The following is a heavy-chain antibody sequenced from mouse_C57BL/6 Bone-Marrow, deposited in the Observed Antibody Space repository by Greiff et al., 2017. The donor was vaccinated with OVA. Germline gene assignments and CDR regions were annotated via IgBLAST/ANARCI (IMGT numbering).Heavy chain of an antibody. CDR3: ARYDGSSYTWLAF. J-gene: IGHJ3*01. Sequence: VQLKQSGPELVKPGASVKIPCKASGYTFTDYNMDWVKQSHGKSLEWIGDINPNNGGTIYNQKFKGKATLTVDKSSSTAYMELRSLTSEDTAVYYCARYDGSSYTWLAFWGKGTLVTVSA. CDR1: GYTFTDYN. CDR2: INPNNGGT. D-gene: IGHD1-1*01. V-gene: IGHV1-18*01.